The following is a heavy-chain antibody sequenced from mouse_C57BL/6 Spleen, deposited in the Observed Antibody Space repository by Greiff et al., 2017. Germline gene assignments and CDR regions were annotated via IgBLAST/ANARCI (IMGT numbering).Heavy chain of an antibody. CDR2: FDPANGNT. Sequence: VQLQQSVAELVRPGASVKLSCTASGFNIKNTYMHWVKQRPEQSLEWIGRFDPANGNTKYAPTFPGKAPITVDTSYNTAYLQLSSLTSEDTAIYYCARNYCGSSLPCYFDVWGTGTTVTVSS. CDR1: GFNIKNTY. J-gene: IGHJ1*03. V-gene: IGHV14-3*01. D-gene: IGHD1-1*01. CDR3: ARNYCGSSLPCYFDV.